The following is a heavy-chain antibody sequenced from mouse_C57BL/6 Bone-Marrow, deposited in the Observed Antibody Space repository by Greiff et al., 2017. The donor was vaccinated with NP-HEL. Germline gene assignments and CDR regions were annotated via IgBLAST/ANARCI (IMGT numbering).Heavy chain of an antibody. D-gene: IGHD1-1*01. Sequence: DVKLVESGGGLVKPGGSLKLSCAAPGFTFSGYTMSWVRQTPEKRLEWVATFSGGGGNTYYPAGVRGGFTISRDNAKNTLYLQMSSRRSEDTALYYCARRGYGSSYGYWYFDVWGTGTTVTVSS. J-gene: IGHJ1*03. CDR1: GFTFSGYT. CDR2: FSGGGGNT. CDR3: ARRGYGSSYGYWYFDV. V-gene: IGHV5-9*01.